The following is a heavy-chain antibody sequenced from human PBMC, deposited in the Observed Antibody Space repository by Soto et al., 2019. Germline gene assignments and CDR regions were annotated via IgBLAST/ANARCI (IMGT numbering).Heavy chain of an antibody. V-gene: IGHV1-46*01. CDR3: ARDRDPPSGRYFDWLPSDY. CDR1: GYTFTSYY. CDR2: INPSGGST. D-gene: IGHD3-9*01. Sequence: ASVKVSCKASGYTFTSYYMHWVRQAPGQGLEWMGIINPSGGSTSYAQKFQGRVTMTRDTSTSTVYMELSSLRSEDTAVYYCARDRDPPSGRYFDWLPSDYWGQGTLVTVSS. J-gene: IGHJ4*02.